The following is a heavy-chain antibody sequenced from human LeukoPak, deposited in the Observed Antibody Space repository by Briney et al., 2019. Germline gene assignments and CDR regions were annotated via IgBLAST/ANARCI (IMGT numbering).Heavy chain of an antibody. V-gene: IGHV1-69*04. CDR2: IIPILGIA. D-gene: IGHD2-2*02. J-gene: IGHJ6*02. CDR3: AGTPGYCSSTSCYTYGMAV. CDR1: GGTFSSYA. Sequence: SVKVSCKASGGTFSSYAISWVRQAPGQGLEWMGRIIPILGIANYAQKFQGRVTITADKSTSTAYMELSSLRSEDTAVYYCAGTPGYCSSTSCYTYGMAVWGQGTTVTVSS.